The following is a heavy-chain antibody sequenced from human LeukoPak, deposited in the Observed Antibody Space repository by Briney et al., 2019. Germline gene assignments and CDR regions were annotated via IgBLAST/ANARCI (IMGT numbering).Heavy chain of an antibody. D-gene: IGHD3-22*01. J-gene: IGHJ4*02. V-gene: IGHV4-38-2*02. CDR1: AYSIINDYY. Sequence: SETLSLTCSVSAYSIINDYYWGWIRQAPGKGLEWIGSIYHRGSTFYNPSLKSRFNILLDTSKNQFSLNVMSVTAADTAVYYCARGGGRGGYYFDYWGQGTLVTVSS. CDR2: IYHRGST. CDR3: ARGGGRGGYYFDY.